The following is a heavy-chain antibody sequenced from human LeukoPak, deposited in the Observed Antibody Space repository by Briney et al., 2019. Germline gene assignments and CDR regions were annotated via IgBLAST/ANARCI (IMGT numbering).Heavy chain of an antibody. Sequence: SETLSLTCTVSGGSISSSSYYWGWIRQPPGKGLEWIGSIYYSGSTYYNPSLKSRVTISVDTSKNQFSLKLSSVTAADTAVYYCARLYYYDYGDYYYFDYWGQGTLVTVSS. V-gene: IGHV4-39*01. CDR1: GGSISSSSYY. CDR2: IYYSGST. CDR3: ARLYYYDYGDYYYFDY. J-gene: IGHJ4*02. D-gene: IGHD4-17*01.